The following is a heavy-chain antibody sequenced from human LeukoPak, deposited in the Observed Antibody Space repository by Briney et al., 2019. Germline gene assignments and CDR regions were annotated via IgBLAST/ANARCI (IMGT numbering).Heavy chain of an antibody. CDR3: AKDLGYSYGPWNYYYGMDV. J-gene: IGHJ6*02. D-gene: IGHD5-18*01. Sequence: GGSLRLSCAASGFTFSSYGMHWVRQAPGKGLEWVAVISYDGSNKYYADSVKGRFTISRDNSKNTLCLQMNSLRAEDTAVYYCAKDLGYSYGPWNYYYGMDVWGQGTTVTVSS. CDR1: GFTFSSYG. CDR2: ISYDGSNK. V-gene: IGHV3-30*18.